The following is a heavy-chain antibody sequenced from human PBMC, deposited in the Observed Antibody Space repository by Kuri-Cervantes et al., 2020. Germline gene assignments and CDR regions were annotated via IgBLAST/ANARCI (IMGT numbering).Heavy chain of an antibody. Sequence: ASVKVSCKASGYTFTGYYMHWVRQAPGQGLEWMGIINPSGGSTSYAQKFQGRVTMTRDTSTSTVYMELSSLRSEDTAVYYCAGSYGDYLDPSSWGAFDIWGQGTMVTVSS. CDR3: AGSYGDYLDPSSWGAFDI. J-gene: IGHJ3*02. CDR2: INPSGGST. V-gene: IGHV1-46*01. CDR1: GYTFTGYY. D-gene: IGHD4-17*01.